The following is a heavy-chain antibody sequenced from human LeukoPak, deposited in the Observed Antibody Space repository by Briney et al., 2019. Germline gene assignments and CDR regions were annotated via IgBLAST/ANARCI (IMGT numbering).Heavy chain of an antibody. J-gene: IGHJ3*02. CDR1: GFTVSSNY. CDR3: ARGGEDDAFDI. V-gene: IGHV3-53*01. CDR2: IYSGGST. Sequence: GGSLRLSCAASGFTVSSNYMSWVRQAPGKGLEWVSVIYSGGSTYYADSVKGRFTISRDNSKNTLYLQMNSLKAEDTAVYYCARGGEDDAFDIWGQGTMVTVSS. D-gene: IGHD2-21*01.